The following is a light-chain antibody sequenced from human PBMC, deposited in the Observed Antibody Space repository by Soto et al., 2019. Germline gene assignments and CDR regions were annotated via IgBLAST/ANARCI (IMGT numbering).Light chain of an antibody. J-gene: IGKJ1*01. CDR3: QQYGSSPT. V-gene: IGKV3-20*01. Sequence: EVVLTQSPPTLSASAPDRACLXCRACQYIGSAVAWYHQRSGQAPRLLIFDASSRATGIPDRFSGSVSGTDFTLTISRLEPEDFAVYYCQQYGSSPTFGQGTKV. CDR2: DAS. CDR1: QYIGSA.